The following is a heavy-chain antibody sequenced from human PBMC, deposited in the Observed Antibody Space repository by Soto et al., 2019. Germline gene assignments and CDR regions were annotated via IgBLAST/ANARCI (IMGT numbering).Heavy chain of an antibody. CDR3: ARDGTGDTYGMDV. V-gene: IGHV4-59*01. J-gene: IGHJ6*02. CDR2: IFYSGTT. CDR1: GGSLSTYY. Sequence: QVQLQESGPGLVKPSETLSLTCTVSGGSLSTYYWSWIRQPPGKGLEWLGYIFYSGTTNLNPSLRGRVTISIDMSKNQFSLKLTSVTAADTAVYYCARDGTGDTYGMDVWGLGTTVTVSS.